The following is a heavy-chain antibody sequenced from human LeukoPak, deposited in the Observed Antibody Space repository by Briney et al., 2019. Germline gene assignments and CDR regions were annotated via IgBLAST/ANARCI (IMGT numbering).Heavy chain of an antibody. CDR3: AREFSLILVTTGGYFDY. CDR2: ISYDGSNK. V-gene: IGHV3-30-3*01. D-gene: IGHD4-17*01. J-gene: IGHJ4*02. CDR1: GFTFSSYT. Sequence: GGSLRLSCAASGFTFSSYTMHWVRQAPGKGLEWGAVISYDGSNKYYADSVKGRFTISRDNSKNTLYLQMNSLRAEDTAVYYCAREFSLILVTTGGYFDYWGQGTLVTVSS.